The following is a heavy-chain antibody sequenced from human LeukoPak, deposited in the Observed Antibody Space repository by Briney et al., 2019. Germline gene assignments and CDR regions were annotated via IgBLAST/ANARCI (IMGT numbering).Heavy chain of an antibody. J-gene: IGHJ4*02. V-gene: IGHV3-66*01. Sequence: GGSLRLSCAASGFTVRSNYMSWVRQAPGKGLEWVSLIFNVGSTYYADSVKARFTISRDNSMDTLYLQMNSLRVGDTAVYYCARDPGGDNAYWGQGTLVTVSS. CDR2: IFNVGST. CDR1: GFTVRSNY. D-gene: IGHD4-17*01. CDR3: ARDPGGDNAY.